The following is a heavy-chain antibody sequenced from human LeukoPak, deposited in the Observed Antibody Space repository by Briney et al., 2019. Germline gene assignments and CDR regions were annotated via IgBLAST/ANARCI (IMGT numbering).Heavy chain of an antibody. CDR2: IIPIFGTA. CDR1: GGTFSSYA. Sequence: SVKVSCKASGGTFSSYAISWVRQAPGQGLEWMGRIIPIFGTANYAQKFQGRVTITTDESTSTAYMELSSLRSEDTAVYYCARGLYAAAVPNWFDPWGQGTLVTVSS. V-gene: IGHV1-69*05. D-gene: IGHD6-13*01. CDR3: ARGLYAAAVPNWFDP. J-gene: IGHJ5*02.